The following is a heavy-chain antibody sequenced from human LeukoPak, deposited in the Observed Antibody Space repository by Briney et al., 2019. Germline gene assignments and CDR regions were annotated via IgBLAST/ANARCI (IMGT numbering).Heavy chain of an antibody. CDR3: TTNYYDSSGYYADDY. V-gene: IGHV3-15*01. CDR1: GFTFSNAW. Sequence: GGSLGLSCAASGFTFSNAWMSWVRQAPGKGLEWVGRIKSKTDGGTTDYAAPVKGRFTISRDDSKNTLYLQMNSLKTEDTAVYYCTTNYYDSSGYYADDYWGQGTLVTVSS. D-gene: IGHD3-22*01. CDR2: IKSKTDGGTT. J-gene: IGHJ4*02.